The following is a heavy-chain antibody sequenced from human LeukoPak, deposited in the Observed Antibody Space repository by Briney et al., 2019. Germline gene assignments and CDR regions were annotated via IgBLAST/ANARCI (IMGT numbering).Heavy chain of an antibody. CDR2: VYSNGNT. J-gene: IGHJ4*02. CDR3: ARHYDFWTGSYFD. CDR1: GGSITRYY. Sequence: PSETLSLTCSVSGGSITRYYWSWIRQPPGGGLEWIGFVYSNGNTNYNPSLKSRVTISVDASKNHFSLTLTSVTAADTAVYYCARHYDFWTGSYFDWGQGPLVTVSS. V-gene: IGHV4-59*08. D-gene: IGHD3-3*01.